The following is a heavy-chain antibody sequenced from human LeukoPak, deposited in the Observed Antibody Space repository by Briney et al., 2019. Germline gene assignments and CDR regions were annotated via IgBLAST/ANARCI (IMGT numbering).Heavy chain of an antibody. CDR1: GGSFSGYY. D-gene: IGHD4-17*01. CDR2: INHSGST. J-gene: IGHJ4*02. Sequence: PSETLSLTCVVYGGSFSGYYWSWIRQPPGKGLEWIGQINHSGSTNYNPSLKSRVTISVDTSKNQFSLKLSSVTAADTTVDYCAASRYDYRDYVLLVYWGQGTLVTVSS. CDR3: AASRYDYRDYVLLVY. V-gene: IGHV4-34*01.